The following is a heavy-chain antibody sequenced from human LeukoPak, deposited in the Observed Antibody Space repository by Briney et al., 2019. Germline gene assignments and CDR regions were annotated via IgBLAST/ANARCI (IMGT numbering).Heavy chain of an antibody. CDR2: ISGSGGST. D-gene: IGHD3-10*01. CDR3: AKETLSDYYGSGTTQSGFDY. CDR1: GFTVSSNY. V-gene: IGHV3-23*01. Sequence: PGGSLRLSCAASGFTVSSNYMSWVRQAPGKGLEWVSAISGSGGSTYYADSVKGRFTISRDNSKNTLYLQMNSLRAEDTAVYYCAKETLSDYYGSGTTQSGFDYWGQGTLVTVSS. J-gene: IGHJ4*02.